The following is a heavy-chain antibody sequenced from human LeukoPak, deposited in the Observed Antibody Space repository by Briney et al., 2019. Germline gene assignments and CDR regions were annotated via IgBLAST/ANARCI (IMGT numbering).Heavy chain of an antibody. Sequence: ASVKVSCKAPGYTFTSYGISWVRQVTGQRLDWMGWISAYNGNTNYAQKLQGRVTMTTDTSTSTAYMELRSLRSDDTAVYYCARDATDDAFDIWGQGTMVTVSS. J-gene: IGHJ3*02. V-gene: IGHV1-18*01. CDR1: GYTFTSYG. CDR3: ARDATDDAFDI. CDR2: ISAYNGNT. D-gene: IGHD4-17*01.